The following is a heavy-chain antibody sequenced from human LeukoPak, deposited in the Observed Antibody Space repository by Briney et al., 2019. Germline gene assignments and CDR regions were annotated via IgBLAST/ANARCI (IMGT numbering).Heavy chain of an antibody. D-gene: IGHD3-22*01. CDR1: GFTFSNYG. CDR3: ARRSAAYSYDSSGYSPVYYFDY. V-gene: IGHV3-30*02. CDR2: IRYDGRNK. J-gene: IGHJ4*02. Sequence: PGGSLRLSCAGSGFTFSNYGMHWVRQAPGKGLEWVAFIRYDGRNKYYADSVKGRFTISRDNSKNSLYLQMNSLRAEDTAVYYCARRSAAYSYDSSGYSPVYYFDYWGQGTLVTVSS.